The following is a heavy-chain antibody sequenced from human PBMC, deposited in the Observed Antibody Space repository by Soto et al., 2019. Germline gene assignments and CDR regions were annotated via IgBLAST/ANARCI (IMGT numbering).Heavy chain of an antibody. J-gene: IGHJ6*02. Sequence: QVQLQESGPGLVKPSETLSLTCTVSGGSISSYYWSWIRLPQGKGLEWIGYIYYSGSTNYYPSLKRRVNISVDTSKNPLSLVLSSVTAADTGDYYCARGGSSWYQYYSDYGMDVWGRGTTVTVSS. CDR1: GGSISSYY. V-gene: IGHV4-59*01. CDR2: IYYSGST. CDR3: ARGGSSWYQYYSDYGMDV. D-gene: IGHD6-13*01.